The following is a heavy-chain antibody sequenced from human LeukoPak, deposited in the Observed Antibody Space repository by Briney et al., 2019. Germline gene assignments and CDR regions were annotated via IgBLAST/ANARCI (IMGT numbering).Heavy chain of an antibody. Sequence: ASVKVSCKASGYTFTSYAMHWVRQAPGQRLEWMGWINAGNGNTKYSQKFQGRVTITRDTSASTAYMELSSLRSKDTAVYYCARGRPYGDASGMDVWGKGTTVTVSS. V-gene: IGHV1-3*01. D-gene: IGHD4-17*01. CDR3: ARGRPYGDASGMDV. CDR1: GYTFTSYA. J-gene: IGHJ6*04. CDR2: INAGNGNT.